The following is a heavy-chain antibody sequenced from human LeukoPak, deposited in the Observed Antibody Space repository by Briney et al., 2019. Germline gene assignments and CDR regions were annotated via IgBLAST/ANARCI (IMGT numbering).Heavy chain of an antibody. CDR1: GFTFSSYW. CDR3: ARDRLPVLSLGVAFDI. V-gene: IGHV3-7*01. CDR2: IKQDGSEK. Sequence: GESLRLSCAASGFTFSSYWMSWVRQAPGKGLEWVANIKQDGSEKYYVDSVKGRFTISRDNAKNSLYLQMNSLRAEDTAVYYCARDRLPVLSLGVAFDIWGQGTMVTVSS. J-gene: IGHJ3*02. D-gene: IGHD3-10*01.